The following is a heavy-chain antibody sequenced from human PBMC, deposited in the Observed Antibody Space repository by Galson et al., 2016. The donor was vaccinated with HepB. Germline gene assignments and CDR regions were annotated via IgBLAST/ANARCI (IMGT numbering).Heavy chain of an antibody. D-gene: IGHD3-10*01. Sequence: SLRLSCAASGFTFSISSMNWVRQAPGKGLEWVSYISNRSSYIYYADSVKGRFTISRDNAKNSLYLQRHSLRDEETAVYYCARDRGSYSPFDYWGQGTLVTVSS. CDR1: GFTFSISS. CDR2: ISNRSSYI. J-gene: IGHJ4*02. V-gene: IGHV3-21*01. CDR3: ARDRGSYSPFDY.